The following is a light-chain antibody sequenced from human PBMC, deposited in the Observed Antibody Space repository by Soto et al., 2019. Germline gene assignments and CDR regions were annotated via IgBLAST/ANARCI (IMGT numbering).Light chain of an antibody. CDR3: SSYAGSNNLGV. Sequence: QSALTQPPSASGSPGQSVTISCTGTSSDVGGYNYVSWYQQHPGKAPKLMIYEVSKRPSGVPDRFSGSKSGNTASLTVSGLQAEYEADYYCSSYAGSNNLGVFGGGTKLPVL. V-gene: IGLV2-8*01. J-gene: IGLJ3*02. CDR1: SSDVGGYNY. CDR2: EVS.